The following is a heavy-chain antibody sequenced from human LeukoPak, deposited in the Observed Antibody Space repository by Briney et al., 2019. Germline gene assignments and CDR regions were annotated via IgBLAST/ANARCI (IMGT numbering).Heavy chain of an antibody. D-gene: IGHD1-1*01. CDR2: INHSGST. CDR1: GGSFSGYY. Sequence: SETLSLTCAVYGGSFSGYYWSWIRQPPGKGLEWIGEINHSGSTNYNPSLKSRVTISVDTSKNQFSLKLNSVTAADTAIYFCARDTKNWGQGTLVTVSS. CDR3: ARDTKN. J-gene: IGHJ1*01. V-gene: IGHV4-34*01.